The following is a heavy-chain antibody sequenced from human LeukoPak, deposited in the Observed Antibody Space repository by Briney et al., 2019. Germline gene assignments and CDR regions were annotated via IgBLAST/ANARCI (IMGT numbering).Heavy chain of an antibody. CDR1: GFTFSSYW. V-gene: IGHV3-7*03. CDR2: IHQDGSEK. CDR3: ARGGGLDV. Sequence: PGGSLRLSCAASGFTFSSYWMSWVRQAPGKGLEWVANIHQDGSEKFYVDAVKGRFTISRDNAKNSLYLQMSNLRAEDTAVYFCARGGGLDVWGQGATVTVSS. J-gene: IGHJ6*02. D-gene: IGHD3-16*01.